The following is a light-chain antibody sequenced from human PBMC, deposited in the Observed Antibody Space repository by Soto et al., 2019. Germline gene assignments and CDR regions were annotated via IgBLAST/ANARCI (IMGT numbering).Light chain of an antibody. CDR1: QSVSSSY. J-gene: IGKJ1*01. V-gene: IGKV3-20*01. CDR2: GAS. CDR3: QQYGSSPPTWT. Sequence: EIVLTQSPGILSLSPGERATLSCRASQSVSSSYLAWYQQKPGQAPRLLIYGASSRATGIPDRFSGSGSGTDFTLTISRLEPEDFAVYYCQQYGSSPPTWTFCQGTKVEIK.